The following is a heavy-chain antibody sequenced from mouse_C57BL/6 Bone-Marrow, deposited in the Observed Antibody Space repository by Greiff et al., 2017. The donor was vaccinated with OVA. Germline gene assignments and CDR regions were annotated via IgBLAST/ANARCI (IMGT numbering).Heavy chain of an antibody. CDR2: IYPGGGYT. D-gene: IGHD2-1*01. CDR3: ARIYYGNYYAMDY. V-gene: IGHV1-63*01. J-gene: IGHJ4*01. Sequence: QVQLKQSGAELVRPGTSVKMSCKASGYTFTTYWIGWAKQRPGHGLEWIGDIYPGGGYTNYNEKFKGKATLTEDTSSSTASMQISSLTSEDSAIYYCARIYYGNYYAMDYWGQGTSVTVSS. CDR1: GYTFTTYW.